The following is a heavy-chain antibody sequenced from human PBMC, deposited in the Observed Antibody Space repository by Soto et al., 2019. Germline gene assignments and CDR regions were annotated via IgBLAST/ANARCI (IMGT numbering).Heavy chain of an antibody. CDR3: ARDFSDYVWGSYLFDY. CDR2: INSDGSST. CDR1: GFTFSSYW. D-gene: IGHD3-16*01. Sequence: AGGSLRLSCAASGFTFSSYWMHWVRQAPGKGLVWVSRINSDGSSTSYADSVKGRFTISRDNAKNTLYLQMNSLRAEDTAVYYCARDFSDYVWGSYLFDYWGQGTLVTVSS. V-gene: IGHV3-74*01. J-gene: IGHJ4*02.